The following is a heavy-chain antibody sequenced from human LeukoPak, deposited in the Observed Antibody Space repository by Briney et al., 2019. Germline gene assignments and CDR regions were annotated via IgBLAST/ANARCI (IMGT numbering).Heavy chain of an antibody. J-gene: IGHJ2*01. CDR3: ARDSSGDL. Sequence: PGGSLRLSCAASGFTFSSYGMHWVRQAPGKGLEWVAVIWYGGSNKYYADSVKGRFTISRDNAENSLYLQMNSLRDEDTAVYYCARDSSGDLWGRGTLVTVSS. CDR1: GFTFSSYG. V-gene: IGHV3-33*01. CDR2: IWYGGSNK.